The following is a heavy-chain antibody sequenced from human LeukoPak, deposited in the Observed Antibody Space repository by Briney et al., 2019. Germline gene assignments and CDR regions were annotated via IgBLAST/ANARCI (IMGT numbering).Heavy chain of an antibody. CDR1: GLSFSRYT. V-gene: IGHV3-30*04. CDR3: VSGDCRF. D-gene: IGHD2-21*01. J-gene: IGHJ4*02. CDR2: ISEDGTNK. Sequence: PGRSLRLSCPVSGLSFSRYTMHGVRQAPGKGLEWVTVISEDGTNKFYAESVKGRFTVSRDNSKNMLLLQMNSLRREDTAVYYCVSGDCRFWGQGTLVTVSS.